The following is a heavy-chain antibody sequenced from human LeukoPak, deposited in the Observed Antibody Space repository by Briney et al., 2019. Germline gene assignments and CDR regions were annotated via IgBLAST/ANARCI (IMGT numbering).Heavy chain of an antibody. J-gene: IGHJ4*02. V-gene: IGHV4-34*01. CDR2: INHSGST. D-gene: IGHD3-22*01. CDR1: VGSFSGYY. CDR3: ARGGLGVGDNSGDFY. Sequence: PSETLSLTCAVYVGSFSGYYWSWIRQPPGKGLEWIGEINHSGSTNYNPSLKSRVTISVDTSKNQFSLKLSSVTAADTAVYYCARGGLGVGDNSGDFYWGQGTLVTVSS.